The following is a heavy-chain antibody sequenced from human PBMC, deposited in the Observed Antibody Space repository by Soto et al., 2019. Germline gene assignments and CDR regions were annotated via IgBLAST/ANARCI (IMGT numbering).Heavy chain of an antibody. D-gene: IGHD6-13*01. CDR3: VKDRDRSSWYFSPFDL. CDR2: ISNNGGST. CDR1: GFTFSGYA. J-gene: IGHJ2*01. Sequence: HPGGSLRLSCSGSGFTFSGYAMHWVRQAPGKGLEYVSGISNNGGSTYYTDSVKGRFTISRDNSKNTLYLLMSSLRAEDTAVYYCVKDRDRSSWYFSPFDLWGRGTLVTVSS. V-gene: IGHV3-64D*06.